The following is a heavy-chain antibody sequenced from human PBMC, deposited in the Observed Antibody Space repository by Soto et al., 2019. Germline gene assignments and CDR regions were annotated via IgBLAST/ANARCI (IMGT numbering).Heavy chain of an antibody. CDR3: ARERTGTTSMDV. J-gene: IGHJ6*02. CDR2: MNPDSGNT. CDR1: GYSFPNHE. D-gene: IGHD1-1*01. V-gene: IGHV1-8*01. Sequence: ASVKVSCKASGYSFPNHEINWVRQAPGRGLEWMGWMNPDSGNTGYAQKFQGRVTMTRNTSINTAYLELSSLRSEDTAVYYCARERTGTTSMDVWGQGTTVTVSS.